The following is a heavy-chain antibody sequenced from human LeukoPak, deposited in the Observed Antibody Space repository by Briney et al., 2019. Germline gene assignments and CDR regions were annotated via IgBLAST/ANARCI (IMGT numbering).Heavy chain of an antibody. CDR3: GRDPDGYNAPDY. CDR1: GYTFTSYD. J-gene: IGHJ4*02. CDR2: INPNSGGT. D-gene: IGHD5-24*01. V-gene: IGHV1-2*02. Sequence: ASVKVSCKASGYTFTSYDINWVRQATGQGLEWMGWINPNSGGTNYAQNFQGRVTMTRDTSISTAYMELSRLRSDDTAVYYCGRDPDGYNAPDYWGQGTLVTVSS.